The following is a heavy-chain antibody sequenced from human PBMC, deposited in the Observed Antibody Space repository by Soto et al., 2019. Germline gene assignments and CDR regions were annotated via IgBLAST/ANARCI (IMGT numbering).Heavy chain of an antibody. V-gene: IGHV3-21*01. Sequence: GGSLRLSCAASGFTFSSYSMNWVRQAPGKGLEWVSSISSSSSYIYYADSVKGRFTISRDNAKNSLYLQMNSLRAEDTAVYYCASALYDYGGQDLFDYWGQGTLVTVSS. CDR1: GFTFSSYS. J-gene: IGHJ4*02. CDR3: ASALYDYGGQDLFDY. CDR2: ISSSSSYI. D-gene: IGHD4-17*01.